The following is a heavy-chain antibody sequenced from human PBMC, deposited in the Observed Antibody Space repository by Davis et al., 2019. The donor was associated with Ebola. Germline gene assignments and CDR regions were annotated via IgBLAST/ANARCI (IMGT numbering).Heavy chain of an antibody. D-gene: IGHD5-18*01. CDR3: AKAPGDTAMLTRYNWFDP. J-gene: IGHJ5*02. CDR1: GFTFSSYA. CDR2: ISGSGGST. Sequence: PGGSLRLSCAASGFTFSSYAMSWVRQAPGKGLEWVSAISGSGGSTYYADSVKGRFTISRDNSKNTLYLQMNSLRAEDTAVYYCAKAPGDTAMLTRYNWFDPWGQGTLVTVSS. V-gene: IGHV3-23*01.